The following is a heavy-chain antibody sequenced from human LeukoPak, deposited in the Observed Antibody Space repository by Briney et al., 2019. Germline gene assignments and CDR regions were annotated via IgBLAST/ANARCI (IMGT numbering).Heavy chain of an antibody. V-gene: IGHV3-74*01. D-gene: IGHD1-14*01. CDR3: ITNLG. CDR1: GFTFTSYW. J-gene: IGHJ4*02. CDR2: VDHGGSGT. Sequence: GGSLTLSCATSGFTFTSYWMHWVRQVAGKGLVWLARVDHGGSGTNYADSVKGRFTISRDNAKSTVYLQMNSLRVEDTAVYYCITNLGWGQGTLVTVSS.